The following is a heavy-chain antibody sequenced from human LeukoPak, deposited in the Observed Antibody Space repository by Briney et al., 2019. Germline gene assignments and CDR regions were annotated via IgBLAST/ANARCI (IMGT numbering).Heavy chain of an antibody. CDR1: GFTFSSYS. J-gene: IGHJ5*02. V-gene: IGHV3-21*03. D-gene: IGHD2-2*01. CDR3: ARDTTDIVVIPAAHNWFDP. Sequence: GGSLRLSCAASGFTFSSYSMNWVRQAPGKGLEWVSSISSSSSYIYYADSVKGRFTISRDNAKNSLYLQMNSLRVEDTAVYYCARDTTDIVVIPAAHNWFDPWGLGTLVTVSS. CDR2: ISSSSSYI.